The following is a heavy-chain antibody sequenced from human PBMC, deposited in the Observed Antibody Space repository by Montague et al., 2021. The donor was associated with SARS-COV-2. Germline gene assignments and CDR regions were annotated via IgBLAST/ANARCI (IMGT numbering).Heavy chain of an antibody. Sequence: PALVKPTQTLTLTCTFSGFSLSTSGMCVSWIRQPPGKAQEWLARIDWDDDEYYSTSLKTRLTISKDTSKNQVVLTMTNMYPVDTATYYCAREIAAAGPALDYWGQGTLVTVSS. CDR1: GFSLSTSGMC. V-gene: IGHV2-70*11. CDR2: IDWDDDE. J-gene: IGHJ4*02. D-gene: IGHD6-13*01. CDR3: AREIAAAGPALDY.